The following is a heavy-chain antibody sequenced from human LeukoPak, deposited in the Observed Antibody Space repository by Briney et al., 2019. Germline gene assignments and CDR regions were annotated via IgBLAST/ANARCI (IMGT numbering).Heavy chain of an antibody. J-gene: IGHJ4*02. CDR2: IKQDGSEK. CDR3: ARDKYYDRYFDS. V-gene: IGHV3-7*01. CDR1: GFTFNNNW. D-gene: IGHD3-22*01. Sequence: GGSLRLSCAGSGFTFNNNWMSWVRQAPGKGLEWVANIKQDGSEKYYVDSVKGRFTISRDNAKNSLSLQMNSLRAEDTAVYYCARDKYYDRYFDSWGQGTLFTVSS.